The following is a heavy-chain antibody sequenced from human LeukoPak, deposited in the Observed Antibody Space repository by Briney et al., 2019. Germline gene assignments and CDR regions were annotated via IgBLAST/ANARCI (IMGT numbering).Heavy chain of an antibody. J-gene: IGHJ3*02. CDR1: GGTFSSYA. CDR3: ARVVPAAHDAFDI. D-gene: IGHD2-2*01. CDR2: IIPILGMA. V-gene: IGHV1-69*04. Sequence: SVKVSCKASGGTFSSYAISWVRQAPGQGLEWMGRIIPILGMANYAQKFQGRVTITADKSTSTAYMELSSLRSEDTAVYYCARVVPAAHDAFDIWGQGTMVTVSS.